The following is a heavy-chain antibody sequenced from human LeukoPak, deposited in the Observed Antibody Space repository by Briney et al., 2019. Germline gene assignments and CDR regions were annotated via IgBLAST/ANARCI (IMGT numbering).Heavy chain of an antibody. D-gene: IGHD3-3*01. CDR2: IIPIFGTA. CDR3: ASSPRTITIFGGAPYMDV. Sequence: SVKVSCKASGGTFSSYAISWVRQAPGQGLEWMGGIIPIFGTANYAQKFQGRVTITADESTSTAYMELSSLRSEDTAVYYCASSPRTITIFGGAPYMDVWGKGTTVTVSS. CDR1: GGTFSSYA. J-gene: IGHJ6*03. V-gene: IGHV1-69*13.